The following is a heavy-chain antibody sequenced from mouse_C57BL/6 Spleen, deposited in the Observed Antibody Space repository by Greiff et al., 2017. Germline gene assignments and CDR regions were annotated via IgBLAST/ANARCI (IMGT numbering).Heavy chain of an antibody. D-gene: IGHD2-5*01. CDR2: IYPGDGDT. J-gene: IGHJ4*01. CDR1: GYAFSSSW. Sequence: LVESGPELVKPGASVKISCKASGYAFSSSWMNWVKQRPGKGLEWIGRIYPGDGDTNYNGKFKGKATLTADKSSSTAYMQLSSLTSEDSAVYFCATAYYSNRGAMDYWGQGTSVTVSS. V-gene: IGHV1-82*01. CDR3: ATAYYSNRGAMDY.